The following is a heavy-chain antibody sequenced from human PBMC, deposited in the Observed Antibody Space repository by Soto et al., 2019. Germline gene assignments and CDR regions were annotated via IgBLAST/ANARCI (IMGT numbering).Heavy chain of an antibody. D-gene: IGHD2-2*01. CDR1: GFTFSGYA. CDR2: ISGSGGST. V-gene: IGHV3-23*01. Sequence: PGGSLRLSCAASGFTFSGYAMSWVRQAPGKGLEWVSAISGSGGSTYYADSVKGRFTISRDNAKNSLYLQMNSLRAEDTAVYYCARGYCSSTSCSEDAFDIWGQGTMVTVSS. CDR3: ARGYCSSTSCSEDAFDI. J-gene: IGHJ3*02.